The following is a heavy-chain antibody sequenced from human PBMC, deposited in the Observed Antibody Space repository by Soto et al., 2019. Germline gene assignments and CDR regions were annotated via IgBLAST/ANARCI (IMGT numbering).Heavy chain of an antibody. J-gene: IGHJ6*02. CDR1: GGTFSSYA. Sequence: SVKVSCKASGGTFSSYAISWVRQAPGQGLEWMGGIIPIFGTANYAQKFQGRVTITADESTSTAYMELSSLRSEDTAVYYCARVDTIFGGVIRSGYYYYGMDGWGQGTTVTVSS. CDR3: ARVDTIFGGVIRSGYYYYGMDG. V-gene: IGHV1-69*13. CDR2: IIPIFGTA. D-gene: IGHD3-3*01.